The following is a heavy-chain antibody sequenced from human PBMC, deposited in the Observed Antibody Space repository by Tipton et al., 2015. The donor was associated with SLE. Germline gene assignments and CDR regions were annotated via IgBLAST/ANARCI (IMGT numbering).Heavy chain of an antibody. J-gene: IGHJ6*02. V-gene: IGHV4-59*12. CDR1: GDSFNLYY. CDR2: IYDSGST. CDR3: ARGISGYSSSWYYYYHHMDV. Sequence: TLSLTCTVSGDSFNLYYWTWIRQPPGKGLEWIAYIYDSGSTSYNPSLKSRVTISVDTSKNQFSLKLSSVTVADTAVYYCARGISGYSSSWYYYYHHMDVWGQGTTVTVSS. D-gene: IGHD6-13*01.